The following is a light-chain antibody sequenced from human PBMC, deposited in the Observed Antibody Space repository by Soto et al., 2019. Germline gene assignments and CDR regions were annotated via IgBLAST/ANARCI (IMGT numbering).Light chain of an antibody. V-gene: IGLV2-14*01. CDR2: AVS. J-gene: IGLJ1*01. Sequence: QSALTQPASVSGSPGQSITISCTGTASDVGGYNYVSWYQQHPGKAPKLMIHAVSNRPSGLSSRFSGSKSGNTASLTISGLQAEDAADYYCCSFTSGNTAYVFGTGTKLTVL. CDR3: CSFTSGNTAYV. CDR1: ASDVGGYNY.